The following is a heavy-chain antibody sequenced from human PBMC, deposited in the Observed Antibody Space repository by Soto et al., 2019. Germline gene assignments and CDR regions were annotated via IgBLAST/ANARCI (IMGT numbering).Heavy chain of an antibody. CDR1: GGSISSSSYY. J-gene: IGHJ6*02. CDR2: IYYSGST. Sequence: SETLSLTCTVSGGSISSSSYYWGWIRQPPGKGLEWIGSIYYSGSTYYNPSLKSRVTISVDTSKNQFSLKLSSVTAADTAVYYCARRGSTVTRYYYYGMDVWGQGTTVTVSS. D-gene: IGHD4-17*01. V-gene: IGHV4-39*01. CDR3: ARRGSTVTRYYYYGMDV.